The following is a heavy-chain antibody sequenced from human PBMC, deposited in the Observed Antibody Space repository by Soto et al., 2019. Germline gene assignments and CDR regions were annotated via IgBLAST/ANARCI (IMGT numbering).Heavy chain of an antibody. Sequence: HPGGSLRLSCAASGFTFSSYAMHWVRQAPGKGLEWVAVISYDGSNKYYADSVKGRFTISRDNSKNTLYLQMNSLRAEDTAVYYCARESVNWNYLSWFDPWGQGTLVTVSS. CDR3: ARESVNWNYLSWFDP. J-gene: IGHJ5*02. CDR1: GFTFSSYA. V-gene: IGHV3-30-3*01. D-gene: IGHD1-7*01. CDR2: ISYDGSNK.